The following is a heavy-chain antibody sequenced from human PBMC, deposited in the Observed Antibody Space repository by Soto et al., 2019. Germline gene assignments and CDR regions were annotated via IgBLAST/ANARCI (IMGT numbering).Heavy chain of an antibody. V-gene: IGHV1-69*01. Sequence: SPVKVSSKPSGGTFSTFGISWVRQAPGQGLEWMGGIIPFFGTAEYSQKFEDRITITADESTNTVYMDLRSLTSEDTAIYYCARTAPMDAGDKYYYDFWGQGALVTVSS. D-gene: IGHD3-16*01. J-gene: IGHJ4*02. CDR2: IIPFFGTA. CDR3: ARTAPMDAGDKYYYDF. CDR1: GGTFSTFG.